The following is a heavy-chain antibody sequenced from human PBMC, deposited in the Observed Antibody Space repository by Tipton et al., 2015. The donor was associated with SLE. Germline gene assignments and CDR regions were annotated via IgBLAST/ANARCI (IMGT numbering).Heavy chain of an antibody. V-gene: IGHV3-11*04. Sequence: SLRLSCQASGIKFSYYYMNWIRQALGRGLEWVSYISSSGSAKSYADSVKGRFTISRDDVDNSLYLEMNSLRADDTAIYYCAGEILATHALDIWGQGTMVTVSS. D-gene: IGHD5-24*01. CDR1: GIKFSYYY. CDR3: AGEILATHALDI. CDR2: ISSSGSAK. J-gene: IGHJ3*02.